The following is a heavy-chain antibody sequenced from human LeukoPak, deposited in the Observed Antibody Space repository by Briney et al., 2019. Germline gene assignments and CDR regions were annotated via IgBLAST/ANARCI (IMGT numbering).Heavy chain of an antibody. CDR1: GFSFSGHW. D-gene: IGHD5-18*01. J-gene: IGHJ4*02. CDR2: IKQDGSEK. V-gene: IGHV3-7*01. Sequence: GGSLRLSCAASGFSFSGHWMNWVRQALGKGLEWVANIKQDGSEKYYVDSVKGRFTISRDNAKNSLYLQMNSLRAEDTAVYYCARERYSYGFNYFDYWGQGTLVTVSS. CDR3: ARERYSYGFNYFDY.